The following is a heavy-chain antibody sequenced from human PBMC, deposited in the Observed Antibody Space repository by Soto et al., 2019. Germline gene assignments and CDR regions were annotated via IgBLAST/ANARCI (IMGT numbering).Heavy chain of an antibody. V-gene: IGHV3-73*01. CDR2: IRSKANNYAT. CDR1: GFTFSASD. D-gene: IGHD3-16*01. J-gene: IGHJ4*02. Sequence: GGSLRLSCAASGFTFSASDIHWVRQASGKGLEWVARIRSKANNYATAYAASVRGRFTISRDDSRNTAYLQMNSLKTEDTAVYYCSRLMNSPLDYWGQGTLVTVSS. CDR3: SRLMNSPLDY.